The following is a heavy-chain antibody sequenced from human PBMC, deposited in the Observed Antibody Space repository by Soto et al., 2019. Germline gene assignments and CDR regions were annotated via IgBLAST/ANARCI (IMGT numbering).Heavy chain of an antibody. D-gene: IGHD3-3*01. Sequence: GASVKVFCKASGYTFTSYAMHWVRQAPGQRLEWMGWINAGNGNTKYSQKFQGRVTITRDTSASTAYMELSSLRSEDTAVYYCARGPRDFWSGYYVGPNWFDPWGQGTLVTVSS. CDR3: ARGPRDFWSGYYVGPNWFDP. CDR1: GYTFTSYA. CDR2: INAGNGNT. J-gene: IGHJ5*02. V-gene: IGHV1-3*01.